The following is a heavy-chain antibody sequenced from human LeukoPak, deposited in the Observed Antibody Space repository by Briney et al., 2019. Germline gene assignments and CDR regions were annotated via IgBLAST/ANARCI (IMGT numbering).Heavy chain of an antibody. V-gene: IGHV3-7*01. Sequence: GGSLRLSCAASGFSFSRYWMSWVRQAPVRGLEWVANIKPDGSEIYYVDSVKGRFTISRDNAKNAVYLHMNSLRAEDTAVYYCARTENYYDSSGYYYIYWGQGTLVTVSS. CDR3: ARTENYYDSSGYYYIY. CDR2: IKPDGSEI. D-gene: IGHD3-22*01. CDR1: GFSFSRYW. J-gene: IGHJ4*02.